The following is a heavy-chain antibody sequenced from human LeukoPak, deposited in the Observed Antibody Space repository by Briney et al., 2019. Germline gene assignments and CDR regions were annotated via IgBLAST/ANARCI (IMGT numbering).Heavy chain of an antibody. Sequence: ASVKVSCKVSGYTLTELSMHWVRQAPGKGLEWMGGFDPEDGETIYAQKFQGRVTMTEDTSTDTAYMELSSLTSEDTAVYYCARVSPAATAIDFDSWGQGTLVTVSS. CDR1: GYTLTELS. D-gene: IGHD2-2*01. CDR3: ARVSPAATAIDFDS. CDR2: FDPEDGET. V-gene: IGHV1-24*01. J-gene: IGHJ4*02.